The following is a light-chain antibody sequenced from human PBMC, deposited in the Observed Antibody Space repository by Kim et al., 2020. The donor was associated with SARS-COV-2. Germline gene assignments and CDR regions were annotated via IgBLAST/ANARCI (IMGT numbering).Light chain of an antibody. V-gene: IGLV3-1*01. Sequence: SYELTQPPSVSVSPGQTASITCSGDKLGDEYVSWYQQKPGQSPVLVIYRDTKRPSGIPERFSGSNSGNTATLTIIGTQAVDEGDVYCQTWDNNDVVFGGG. CDR3: QTWDNNDVV. CDR1: KLGDEY. J-gene: IGLJ2*01. CDR2: RDT.